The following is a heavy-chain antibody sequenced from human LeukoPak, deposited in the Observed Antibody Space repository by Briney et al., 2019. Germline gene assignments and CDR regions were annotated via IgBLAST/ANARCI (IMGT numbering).Heavy chain of an antibody. D-gene: IGHD5-18*01. CDR2: VHHSGST. CDR1: GGPISGINW. CDR3: ARAPRGYSYYYYGMDV. Sequence: SGTLSLTCAVSGGPISGINWWSWVRQPPGKGLEWIGEVHHSGSTNYNSSLKSRVTILVDKSKNQFSLKLTSVTAADTAVYYCARAPRGYSYYYYGMDVWGQGTTVTVSS. V-gene: IGHV4-4*02. J-gene: IGHJ6*02.